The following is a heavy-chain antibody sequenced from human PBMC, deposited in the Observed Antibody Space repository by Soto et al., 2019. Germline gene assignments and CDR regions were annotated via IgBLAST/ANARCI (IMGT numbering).Heavy chain of an antibody. D-gene: IGHD2-15*01. CDR2: IYYSGST. J-gene: IGHJ4*02. Sequence: PSETLSLTCTVSGGSISSSSYYWGWIRQPPGKGLEWIGSIYYSGSTYYNPSLKSRVTISVDTSKNQFSLKLSSVTAADTAVYYCARFSRGYSAPFWGQGTLVTVSS. CDR1: GGSISSSSYY. V-gene: IGHV4-39*07. CDR3: ARFSRGYSAPF.